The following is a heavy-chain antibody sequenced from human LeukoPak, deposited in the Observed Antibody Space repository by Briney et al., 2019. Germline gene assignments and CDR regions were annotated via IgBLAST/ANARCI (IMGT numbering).Heavy chain of an antibody. CDR1: GFTFSSYG. D-gene: IGHD6-19*01. Sequence: GGSLRLSCAASGFTFSSYGMHWVRQAPGKGLEWVAVIWYDGSNKYYADSVKGRFTISRDNSKNTLYLQMDSLRAEDTAVYYCATGHSSGWYYFDYWGQGSLVTVSS. CDR3: ATGHSSGWYYFDY. CDR2: IWYDGSNK. V-gene: IGHV3-33*01. J-gene: IGHJ4*02.